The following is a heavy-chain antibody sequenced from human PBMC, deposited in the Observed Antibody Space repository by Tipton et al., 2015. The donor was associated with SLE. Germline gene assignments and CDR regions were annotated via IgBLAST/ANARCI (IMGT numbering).Heavy chain of an antibody. J-gene: IGHJ4*02. CDR3: AREFRGVGGLDY. Sequence: PRLSCAASGFSFRSYWMSWVRQAQGKGLEWVASIKEDGSEKYYVDSVEGRFTISRDNAKSSLFLQMNSLRAEDTAVYYCAREFRGVGGLDYWGQGTLVTVSS. CDR1: GFSFRSYW. D-gene: IGHD1-26*01. V-gene: IGHV3-7*01. CDR2: IKEDGSEK.